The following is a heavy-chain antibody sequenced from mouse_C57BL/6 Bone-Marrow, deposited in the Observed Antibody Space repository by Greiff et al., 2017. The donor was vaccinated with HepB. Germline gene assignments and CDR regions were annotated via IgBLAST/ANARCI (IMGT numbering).Heavy chain of an antibody. CDR3: ARNKIWPHYDC. V-gene: IGHV8-12*01. J-gene: IGHJ2*01. Sequence: QVTLKVSGPGILQSSQTLSLTCSFSGFSLSTSGMGVSWIRQPPGKGLEWLAHISWDDDTRYNPSLKSRITISKDTSRNKVVLKITSVDTADTATYYCARNKIWPHYDCWGQGTTLTVSS. D-gene: IGHD1-1*02. CDR2: ISWDDDT. CDR1: GFSLSTSGMG.